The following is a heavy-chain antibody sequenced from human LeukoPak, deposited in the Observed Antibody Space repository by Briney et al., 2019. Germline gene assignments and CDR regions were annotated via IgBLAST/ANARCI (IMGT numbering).Heavy chain of an antibody. CDR1: GFTFSNAW. D-gene: IGHD1-26*01. CDR2: IKSKTDGGTT. V-gene: IGHV3-15*01. Sequence: PGGSLRLSCAASGFTFSNAWTSWVRQAPGKGLEWVGRIKSKTDGGTTDYAAPVKGRFTISREDSKNTLYLQMNSLKTEDTAVYYCTPGWGNCSDPWAREPWSPSPQ. CDR3: TPGWGNCSDP. J-gene: IGHJ5*02.